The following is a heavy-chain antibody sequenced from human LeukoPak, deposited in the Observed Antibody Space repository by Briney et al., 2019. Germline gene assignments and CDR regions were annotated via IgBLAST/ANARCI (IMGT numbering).Heavy chain of an antibody. J-gene: IGHJ6*02. CDR1: GFPFSSYS. CDR3: ARDPTPRYCSGGSCYTHYGMDV. V-gene: IGHV3-21*01. CDR2: ISSISSYI. Sequence: KPGGSLRLSCAASGFPFSSYSMNWVRQAPGKGLEWVSSISSISSYIYYADSVKGRFTISRDNAKNSLYLQMNSLRAEDTAVYYCARDPTPRYCSGGSCYTHYGMDVWGQGTTVTVSS. D-gene: IGHD2-15*01.